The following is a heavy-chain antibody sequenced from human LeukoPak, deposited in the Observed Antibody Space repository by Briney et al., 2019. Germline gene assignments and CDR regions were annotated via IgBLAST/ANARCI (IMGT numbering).Heavy chain of an antibody. CDR1: GYTFTGYY. CDR2: INPNSGGT. J-gene: IGHJ6*03. D-gene: IGHD3-10*01. Sequence: GASVKVSCKASGYTFTGYYMHWVRQAPGQGLEWMGGINPNSGGTNYAQKFQGRVTMTRDTSLSAASMELSRLRSGDTAACYCARPIGGSGDHYYYYYMDVWGNGTTVTVSS. CDR3: ARPIGGSGDHYYYYYMDV. V-gene: IGHV1-2*02.